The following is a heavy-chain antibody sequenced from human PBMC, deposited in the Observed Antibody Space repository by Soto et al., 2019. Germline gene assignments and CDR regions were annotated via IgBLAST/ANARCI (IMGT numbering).Heavy chain of an antibody. Sequence: GGSLRLSCAASGFTFSSYSMNWVRQAPGKGLEWVSYISSSSSTIYYADSVKGRFTISRDNAKNSLYLQMNSLRDEDTAVYYCAREGVLVAATIYNFDSGAQEPWSPSPQ. V-gene: IGHV3-48*02. CDR2: ISSSSSTI. J-gene: IGHJ4*01. CDR3: AREGVLVAATIYNFDS. D-gene: IGHD2-15*01. CDR1: GFTFSSYS.